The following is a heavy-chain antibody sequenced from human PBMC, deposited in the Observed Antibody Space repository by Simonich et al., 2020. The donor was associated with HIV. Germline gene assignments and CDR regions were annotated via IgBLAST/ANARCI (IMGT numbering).Heavy chain of an antibody. CDR1: GGYFSGYY. J-gene: IGHJ4*02. CDR2: INHRGIT. D-gene: IGHD5-12*01. CDR3: TRRSGYDFDY. Sequence: QLPLQQWGAGLLKPSETLSLTCAVYGGYFSGYYWSWIRQSPEKGLEWIGEINHRGITNYNTSLKSRVTISVDTSKNQFSLRLSSVTAADTAIYYCTRRSGYDFDYWGQGTLVTVSS. V-gene: IGHV4-34*01.